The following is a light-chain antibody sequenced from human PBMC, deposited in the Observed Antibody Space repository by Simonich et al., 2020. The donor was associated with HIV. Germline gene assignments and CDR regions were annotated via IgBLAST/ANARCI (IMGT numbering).Light chain of an antibody. CDR2: GAS. Sequence: EILMTQSPATLSVSPGERATLSCRASQSVGINLAWYQQKPGQAPRLLIYGASARATDIPARFSGSGSGTEFTLTISTMQSEDFAVYYCQQCNNWPPTFGQGTKVEIK. J-gene: IGKJ1*01. CDR3: QQCNNWPPT. CDR1: QSVGIN. V-gene: IGKV3-15*01.